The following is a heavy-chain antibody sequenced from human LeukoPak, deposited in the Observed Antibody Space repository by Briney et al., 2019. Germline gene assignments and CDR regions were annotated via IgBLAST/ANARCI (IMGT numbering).Heavy chain of an antibody. D-gene: IGHD4-17*01. V-gene: IGHV3-21*04. CDR3: ARRLAYGDSADY. CDR1: GFTFYTYS. CDR2: ISSSGTYT. J-gene: IGHJ4*02. Sequence: GGSLRLSCAASGFTFYTYSMNWVRQAPGKGLEWGSSISSSGTYTYYADSVKGRFTISRDNSKNTLYLQMNSLRAEDTAVYYCARRLAYGDSADYWGQGTLVTVSS.